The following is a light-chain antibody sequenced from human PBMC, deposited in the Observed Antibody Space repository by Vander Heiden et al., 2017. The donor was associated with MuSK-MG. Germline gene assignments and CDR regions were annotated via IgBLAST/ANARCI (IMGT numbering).Light chain of an antibody. CDR3: AGGDCSQNGPGYV. CDR2: SDS. V-gene: IGLV1-44*01. CDR1: SPTIGSHP. Sequence: WQRATISCSGSSPTIGSHPVNWYQQLPGTAPKPLIYSDSQRPSGVPDRFSGSRSGTSASLAISVLQSEDEAEYYCAGGDCSQNGPGYVFGTGTKVTVL. J-gene: IGLJ1*01.